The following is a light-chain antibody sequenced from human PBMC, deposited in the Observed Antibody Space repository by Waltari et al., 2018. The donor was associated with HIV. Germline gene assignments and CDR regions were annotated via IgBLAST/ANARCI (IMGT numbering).Light chain of an antibody. CDR2: GAS. CDR1: QGVSSN. CDR3: QQYNNWLT. J-gene: IGKJ4*01. V-gene: IGKV3-15*01. Sequence: EIVMTQSPATLSVSPGERATLSCRASQGVSSNLAWYQPKPGQAPRLLIYGASTRATGIPARFSGSGSGTEFTLTISSLQSEDFAVYYCQQYNNWLTFGGGTKVENK.